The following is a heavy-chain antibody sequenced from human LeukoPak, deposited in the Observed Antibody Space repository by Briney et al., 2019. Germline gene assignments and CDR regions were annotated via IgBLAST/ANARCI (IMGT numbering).Heavy chain of an antibody. D-gene: IGHD6-13*01. CDR1: GFRFNTYW. Sequence: GGSLRLSCAASGFRFNTYWMSWVRQAPGKGLEWVANIKQDGNEKYYADSVKGRFTISRDNSKNTLYLQMNSLRAEDTAVYYCAKHPSSWYADYYYYMDVWGKGTTVTVSS. CDR3: AKHPSSWYADYYYYMDV. J-gene: IGHJ6*03. CDR2: IKQDGNEK. V-gene: IGHV3-7*03.